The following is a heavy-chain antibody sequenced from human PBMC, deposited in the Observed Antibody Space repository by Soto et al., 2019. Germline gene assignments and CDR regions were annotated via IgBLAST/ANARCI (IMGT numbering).Heavy chain of an antibody. D-gene: IGHD6-13*01. J-gene: IGHJ1*01. CDR1: GFTFSDYY. Sequence: QVPLVESGGGLVKPGGSLRLSCAASGFTFSDYYMSWIRQAPGKGLEWVSYISSSSSYTNYADSVKGRFTISRDNAKKALYLQMNSLRAEDTAVYYCAREGSAAGTAYFQRWGQGTLVSVSS. CDR3: AREGSAAGTAYFQR. CDR2: ISSSSSYT. V-gene: IGHV3-11*05.